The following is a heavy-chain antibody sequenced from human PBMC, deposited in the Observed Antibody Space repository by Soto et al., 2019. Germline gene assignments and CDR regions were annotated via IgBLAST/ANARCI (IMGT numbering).Heavy chain of an antibody. Sequence: QLQLQESGSGLVEPSQTLSLTCAVSGGSISSGGYSWSWLRQQPRQGLEWTAYIDQSVSTHYTPSRKMRVSTSVDRSTNQFTPVRSSVTAADTAVYDCASVPDYWGQATVVTLSP. V-gene: IGHV4-30-2*01. J-gene: IGHJ4*02. CDR1: GGSISSGGYS. CDR3: ASVPDY. CDR2: IDQSVST.